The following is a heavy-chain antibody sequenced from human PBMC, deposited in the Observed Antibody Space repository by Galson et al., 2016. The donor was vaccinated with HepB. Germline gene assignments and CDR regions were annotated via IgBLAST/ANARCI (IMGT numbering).Heavy chain of an antibody. D-gene: IGHD6-13*01. CDR3: AKGSYSSSWYCYFDY. CDR2: ISYDGSFK. J-gene: IGHJ4*02. V-gene: IGHV3-30*18. Sequence: SLRLSCAASGFIFSNYGMHWVRQAPGKGLEWVAVISYDGSFKYYADAVNGRFTISRDNSRSTLYLQMNSLRTEDTAVYYCAKGSYSSSWYCYFDYWGQGTLVTVSS. CDR1: GFIFSNYG.